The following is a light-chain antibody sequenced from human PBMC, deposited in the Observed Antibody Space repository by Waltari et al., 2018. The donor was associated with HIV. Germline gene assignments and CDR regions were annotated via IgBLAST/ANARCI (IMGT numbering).Light chain of an antibody. V-gene: IGKV1-33*01. Sequence: DIQMTQSPSSLPASIGDRVTITRQASQDISNYLNWYQQKPGKAPKLLIYDASNLETGVPSRFSGSGSGTDFTFTISSLQPEDIATYYCQQYDNLPFTFGPGTKVDIK. CDR2: DAS. J-gene: IGKJ3*01. CDR1: QDISNY. CDR3: QQYDNLPFT.